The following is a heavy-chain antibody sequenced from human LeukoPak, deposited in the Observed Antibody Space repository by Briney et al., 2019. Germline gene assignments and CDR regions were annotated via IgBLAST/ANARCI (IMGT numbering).Heavy chain of an antibody. Sequence: GGSLRLSCAASGFTFSDYYMSWIRQAPGKGLEWVSYISSSGSTIYYADSVKGRFTISRDNAKNSVYLQMNRLRAEDTAVYYCARVRREMKRSLGRTTEHFYYYYMDVWGKGTTVTVSS. CDR3: ARVRREMKRSLGRTTEHFYYYYMDV. CDR2: ISSSGSTI. J-gene: IGHJ6*03. V-gene: IGHV3-11*04. CDR1: GFTFSDYY. D-gene: IGHD1/OR15-1a*01.